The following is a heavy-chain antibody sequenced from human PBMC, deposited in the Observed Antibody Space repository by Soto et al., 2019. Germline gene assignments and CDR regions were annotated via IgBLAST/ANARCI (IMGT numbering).Heavy chain of an antibody. CDR2: INPSGGRT. J-gene: IGHJ6*02. CDR1: GYTFTSYY. V-gene: IGHV1-46*01. Sequence: ASVKVSCKASGYTFTSYYMHWVRQAPGQGLEWMGIINPSGGRTSYAQKFQGRVTMTRDTSTSTVYMELSSLRSEDTAVYYCARAKVAAAGHSYYYYGMDVWGQGTTVTVSS. CDR3: ARAKVAAAGHSYYYYGMDV. D-gene: IGHD6-13*01.